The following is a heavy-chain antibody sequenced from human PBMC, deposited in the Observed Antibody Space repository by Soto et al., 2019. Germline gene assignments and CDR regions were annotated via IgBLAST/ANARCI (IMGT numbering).Heavy chain of an antibody. V-gene: IGHV1-18*01. CDR3: ARFMTYYYYSSGYYASD. J-gene: IGHJ4*02. CDR1: GYTFTSYG. D-gene: IGHD3-22*01. Sequence: QVQLVQSGAEVKKPGASVKVSCKASGYTFTSYGISWVRQAPGQGLEWMGWNSAYNGNTNYAQKLQGRVTMTTDTSTSTAYMELRSLRSDDTAVYYCARFMTYYYYSSGYYASDWGQGTLVTVSS. CDR2: NSAYNGNT.